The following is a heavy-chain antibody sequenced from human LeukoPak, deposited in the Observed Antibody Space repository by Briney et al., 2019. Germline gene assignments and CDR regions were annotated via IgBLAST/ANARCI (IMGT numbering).Heavy chain of an antibody. Sequence: PGGSLRLSCAASGFTFSTYSMNWVRQAPGKGLEWVSSISSSSSYIYYADSVKGRFTISRDNAKNSLYLQMNSLRAEDTAVYYCAKSSGWNYYYYYMDVWGKGTTVIASS. CDR1: GFTFSTYS. CDR2: ISSSSSYI. D-gene: IGHD6-19*01. J-gene: IGHJ6*03. CDR3: AKSSGWNYYYYYMDV. V-gene: IGHV3-21*01.